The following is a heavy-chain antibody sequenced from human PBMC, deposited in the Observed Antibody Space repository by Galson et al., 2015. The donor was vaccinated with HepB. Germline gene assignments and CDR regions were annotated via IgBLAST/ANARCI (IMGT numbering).Heavy chain of an antibody. J-gene: IGHJ4*02. V-gene: IGHV3-33*01. D-gene: IGHD2-21*02. CDR2: IWHDGSNQ. CDR1: GFTFNRHG. Sequence: SLRLSCAASGFTFNRHGMHWVRQTPGKGLEWVAAIWHDGSNQLYADSTKGRFTISRDNAKNTVYLLMNNLTPEDTAVYFCAREALVTVPAFDLWGQGTLVTVSS. CDR3: AREALVTVPAFDL.